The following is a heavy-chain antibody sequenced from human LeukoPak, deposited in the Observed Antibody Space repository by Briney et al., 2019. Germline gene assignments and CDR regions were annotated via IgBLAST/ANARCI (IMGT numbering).Heavy chain of an antibody. Sequence: GGSLRLSCAASGFSFSAHWMHWVRQAPGKGLMWVAQINGDATATNYAGSVKGRFTISRDNAKNTAHLQMSALTAEDTAVYYCAREKWWGASDHWGQGSLVTVSS. V-gene: IGHV3-74*01. D-gene: IGHD2-8*01. CDR3: AREKWWGASDH. J-gene: IGHJ4*02. CDR2: INGDATAT. CDR1: GFSFSAHW.